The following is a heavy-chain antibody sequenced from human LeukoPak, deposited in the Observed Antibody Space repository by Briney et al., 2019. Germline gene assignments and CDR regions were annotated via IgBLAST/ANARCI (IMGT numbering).Heavy chain of an antibody. V-gene: IGHV3-23*01. CDR1: GFTSDDYA. CDR3: AKGYSGSYSYYFDY. CDR2: ISGSGGST. Sequence: PGGSLRLSCAASGFTSDDYAMHWVRQAPGKGLEWVSAISGSGGSTYYADSVKGRFTISRDNSKNTLYLQMNSLRAEDTAVYYCAKGYSGSYSYYFDYWGQGTLVTVSS. J-gene: IGHJ4*02. D-gene: IGHD1-26*01.